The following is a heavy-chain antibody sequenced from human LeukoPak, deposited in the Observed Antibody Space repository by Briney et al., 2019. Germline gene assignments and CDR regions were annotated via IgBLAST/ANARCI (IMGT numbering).Heavy chain of an antibody. CDR3: ALRRYCSGGSCYSSNY. CDR1: GGTFSSYA. Sequence: SVKVSCKASGGTFSSYAISWVRQAPGQGLEWMGGIIPIFGTANYAQKFQGRVTITADESTSTAYMELSSLRSEDTAVYYCALRRYCSGGSCYSSNYWGQGTLVTVSS. J-gene: IGHJ4*02. CDR2: IIPIFGTA. D-gene: IGHD2-15*01. V-gene: IGHV1-69*01.